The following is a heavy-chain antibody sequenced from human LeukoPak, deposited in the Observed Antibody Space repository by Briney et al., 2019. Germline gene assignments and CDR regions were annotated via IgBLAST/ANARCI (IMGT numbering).Heavy chain of an antibody. CDR1: GFSPSTSGNC. Sequence: SGPTLVNPTQTLTLTCTFSGFSPSTSGNCVSWIRQPPGKALEWLVRIDWDDDKYYSTSLKTRLTISKDTSKNKVVLTMTNMAPVDTATYYCARGNDWGTGYHLDYWGRGALVTVSS. CDR2: IDWDDDK. D-gene: IGHD6-25*01. V-gene: IGHV2-70*11. CDR3: ARGNDWGTGYHLDY. J-gene: IGHJ4*02.